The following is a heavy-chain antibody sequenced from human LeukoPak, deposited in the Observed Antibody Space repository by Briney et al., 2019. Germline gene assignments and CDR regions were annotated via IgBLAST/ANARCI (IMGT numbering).Heavy chain of an antibody. D-gene: IGHD3-3*01. CDR1: GFTFSSYA. V-gene: IGHV3-30-3*01. CDR2: ISYDGSNK. J-gene: IGHJ4*02. CDR3: ARVGWSGYITYYFGY. Sequence: GGSLRLSCAASGFTFSSYAMHWVRQAPGKGLEWVAVISYDGSNKYYADSVKGRFTISRDSSKNTLYLQMNSLRAEDTAVYYCARVGWSGYITYYFGYWGQGTLVTVSS.